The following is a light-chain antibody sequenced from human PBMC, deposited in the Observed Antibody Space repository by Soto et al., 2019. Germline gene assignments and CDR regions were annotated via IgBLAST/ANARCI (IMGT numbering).Light chain of an antibody. V-gene: IGKV3-15*01. CDR3: QHYNNWLRGT. J-gene: IGKJ2*02. Sequence: EIVMTQSPATLSVSPGESATLSCRASQSFSNTLAWYQQKPGQAPRLLIYGPSTRATGVPARFSGGGSGTEFTLTISSLESEDFAGYYCQHYNNWLRGTFGQGTKLEIK. CDR2: GPS. CDR1: QSFSNT.